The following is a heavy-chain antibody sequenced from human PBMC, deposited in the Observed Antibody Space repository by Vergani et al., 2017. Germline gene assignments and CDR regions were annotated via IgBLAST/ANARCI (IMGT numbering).Heavy chain of an antibody. V-gene: IGHV4-39*01. CDR1: GVSIGSNSYY. CDR3: VGQEGSSWYGDWFDP. Sequence: QLQLQESGPGLVKPSETLSLTCTVSGVSIGSNSYYWGWIRQPPGKGLEWIGTIYYTGTTYYNEAHKSRLTISVDTSKNQFSLNLTSVTAADTAVYYCVGQEGSSWYGDWFDPWGQGTLVTVSS. CDR2: IYYTGTT. J-gene: IGHJ5*02. D-gene: IGHD6-19*01.